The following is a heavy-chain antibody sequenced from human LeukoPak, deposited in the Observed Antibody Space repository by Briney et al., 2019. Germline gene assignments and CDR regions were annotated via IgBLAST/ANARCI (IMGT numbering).Heavy chain of an antibody. CDR1: GYTFTSYY. V-gene: IGHV1-46*01. CDR2: INPSGGST. CDR3: AIIVAAHIGDFDY. D-gene: IGHD6-13*01. J-gene: IGHJ4*02. Sequence: VSVKVSCKASGYTFTSYYIHWVRQAPGQGLEWMGIINPSGGSTSFAQKFQGRVTMTRDTSTSTVYMELSSLRSEDTAVYYCAIIVAAHIGDFDYWGQGTLVTVSS.